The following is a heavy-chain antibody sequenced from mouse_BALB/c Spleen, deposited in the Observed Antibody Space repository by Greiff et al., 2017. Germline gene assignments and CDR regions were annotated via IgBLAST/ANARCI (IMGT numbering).Heavy chain of an antibody. J-gene: IGHJ3*01. CDR1: GYTFTEYI. CDR3: ARHERGTGWFAY. Sequence: QVQLKESGAELVKPGASVKLSCKASGYTFTEYIIHWVKQRSGQGLEWIGWFYPGSGSIKYKEKFKDKATLTADKSSSTVYMELSRLTSEDSAVYFWARHERGTGWFAYWGQGTLVTVSA. V-gene: IGHV1-62-2*01. CDR2: FYPGSGSI. D-gene: IGHD3-3*01.